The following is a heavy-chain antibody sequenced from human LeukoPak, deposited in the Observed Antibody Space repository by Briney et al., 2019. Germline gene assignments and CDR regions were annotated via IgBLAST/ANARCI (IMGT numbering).Heavy chain of an antibody. J-gene: IGHJ4*02. V-gene: IGHV1-3*03. CDR2: INAGNGNT. CDR1: GYTCTSYA. CDR3: ARERRRYCSGGSCPDFDY. D-gene: IGHD2-15*01. Sequence: ASVKVSGKASGYTCTSYAMHWVRQAPGQRLEWMGWINAGNGNTKYSQEFQGRVTITRDTSASTAYMELSSLRSEDMAVYYCARERRRYCSGGSCPDFDYWGQGTLVTVSS.